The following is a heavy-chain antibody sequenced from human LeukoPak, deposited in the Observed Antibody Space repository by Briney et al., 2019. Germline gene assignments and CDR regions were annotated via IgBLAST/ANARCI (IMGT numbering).Heavy chain of an antibody. V-gene: IGHV4-30-4*01. D-gene: IGHD3-22*01. CDR1: GGSISSGVYY. Sequence: PSQTLSLTCTVSGGSISSGVYYWSWIRQPPGKGLEWIGYIYYSGRIYYNASLKSRVTISIDTSKNHFSLKLISVTAADTRVYYCPRVPPEFSPAIPKGHYHDRSGYPDYSGPGTLVTLSP. J-gene: IGHJ4*01. CDR2: IYYSGRI. CDR3: PRVPPEFSPAIPKGHYHDRSGYPDY.